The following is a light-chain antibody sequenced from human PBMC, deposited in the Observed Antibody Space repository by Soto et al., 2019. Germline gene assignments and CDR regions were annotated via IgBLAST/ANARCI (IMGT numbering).Light chain of an antibody. CDR3: QQYGSSGT. V-gene: IGKV3-20*01. CDR2: GAS. Sequence: ETVLTQSPGTLSLSPGETATLSCRASQSVASNSLAWYQQKPGQAPRLLVYGASGRATDIPDRFSGRGSGTDFTLTINRLEPEDFAVYYCQQYGSSGTFGQGTKVDIK. CDR1: QSVASNS. J-gene: IGKJ1*01.